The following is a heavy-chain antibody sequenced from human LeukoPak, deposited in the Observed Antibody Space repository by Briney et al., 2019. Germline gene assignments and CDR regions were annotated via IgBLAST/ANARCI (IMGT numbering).Heavy chain of an antibody. Sequence: GGSLRLSCTVSGFSISGRDMTWGRQAPGKGLEWVSSIGSGAKMFYTDSVKGRFTVSRDTSKNTLFLQMNSLRAEDTAVYYCATTVWTGQFPDYFDIWGQGTLVTVSS. V-gene: IGHV3-69-1*02. CDR1: GFSISGRD. J-gene: IGHJ4*02. D-gene: IGHD1-1*01. CDR2: IGSGAKM. CDR3: ATTVWTGQFPDYFDI.